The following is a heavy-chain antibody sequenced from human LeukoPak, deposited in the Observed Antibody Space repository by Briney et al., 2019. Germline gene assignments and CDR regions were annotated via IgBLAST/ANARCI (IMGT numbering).Heavy chain of an antibody. Sequence: SETLSLTCTVSGGSISSSSYYWGWIRQPPGKGLEWIGSIYYSGSTYYNPSLKSRVTISVDTSKNQFSLKLSSVTAADTAVYYCARVNILTGYLDYWGQGTLVTVSS. J-gene: IGHJ4*02. CDR3: ARVNILTGYLDY. D-gene: IGHD3-9*01. V-gene: IGHV4-39*07. CDR1: GGSISSSSYY. CDR2: IYYSGST.